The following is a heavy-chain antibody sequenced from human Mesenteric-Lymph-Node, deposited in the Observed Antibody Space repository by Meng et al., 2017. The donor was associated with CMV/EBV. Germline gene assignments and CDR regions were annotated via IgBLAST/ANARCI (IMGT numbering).Heavy chain of an antibody. CDR3: ARDFLAGGMDV. D-gene: IGHD3-3*01. J-gene: IGHJ6*02. Sequence: GESLKISCGASGFTFSTYAMHWVRQAPGKGLEWVAVISHDGSNEYYADSVKGRFTISRDNAKNSLYLQMNSLRAEDTAVYYCARDFLAGGMDVWGQGTTVTVSS. CDR2: ISHDGSNE. CDR1: GFTFSTYA. V-gene: IGHV3-30-3*01.